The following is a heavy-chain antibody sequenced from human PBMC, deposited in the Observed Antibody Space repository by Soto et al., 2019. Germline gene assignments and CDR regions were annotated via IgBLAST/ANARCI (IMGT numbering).Heavy chain of an antibody. Sequence: SETLSLTCAVYGGSFSGYYWSWIRQPPGKGLEWIGEINHSGSTNYNPSLKSRVTISVDTSKNQFSLKLSSVTAADTAVYYCARGRRYCSSTSCPVDYYYYYMDVWGKGTTVTVSS. D-gene: IGHD2-2*01. CDR3: ARGRRYCSSTSCPVDYYYYYMDV. V-gene: IGHV4-34*01. J-gene: IGHJ6*03. CDR2: INHSGST. CDR1: GGSFSGYY.